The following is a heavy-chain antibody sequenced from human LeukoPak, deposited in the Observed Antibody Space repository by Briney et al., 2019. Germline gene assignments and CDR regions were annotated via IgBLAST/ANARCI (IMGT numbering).Heavy chain of an antibody. D-gene: IGHD4-17*01. J-gene: IGHJ3*02. CDR2: IYYSGST. CDR3: AREVWDYADLGAFDI. V-gene: IGHV4-59*12. Sequence: SETLSLTCTVSGGSIRSYYWSWIRQPPGKGLEWIAYIYYSGSTNYNPSLKSRVTISVDTSKNQFSLKLSSVTAADTAVYYCAREVWDYADLGAFDIWGQGTMVTVSS. CDR1: GGSIRSYY.